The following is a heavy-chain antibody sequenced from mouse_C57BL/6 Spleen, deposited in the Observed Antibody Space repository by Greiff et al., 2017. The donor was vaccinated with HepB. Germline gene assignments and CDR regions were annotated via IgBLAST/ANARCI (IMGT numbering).Heavy chain of an antibody. J-gene: IGHJ2*01. CDR1: GYTFTSYW. CDR3: ARSGRWFPFDY. CDR2: IDPSDSET. V-gene: IGHV1-52*01. Sequence: QVQLQQPGAELVRPGSSVKLSCKASGYTFTSYWMHWVKQRPIQGLEWIGNIDPSDSETHYNQKFKDKATLTVDKSSSTAYMQLSSLTSEDSAVYYCARSGRWFPFDYWGQGTTLTVSS. D-gene: IGHD2-3*01.